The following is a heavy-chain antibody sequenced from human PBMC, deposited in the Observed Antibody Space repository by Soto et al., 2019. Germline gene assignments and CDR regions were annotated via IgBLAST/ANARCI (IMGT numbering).Heavy chain of an antibody. CDR1: GFIFISNG. D-gene: IGHD3-10*02. Sequence: PWGSLRLSCVGSGFIFISNGMHWVRQTPGKGLEWVAFMSYDGSDTFYADSVKGRFTISRDNSKNTLFLHMSNLRAEDTAMYYCTIVRVADSALDHWGQGTLVTVSS. J-gene: IGHJ4*02. CDR3: TIVRVADSALDH. CDR2: MSYDGSDT. V-gene: IGHV3-30*02.